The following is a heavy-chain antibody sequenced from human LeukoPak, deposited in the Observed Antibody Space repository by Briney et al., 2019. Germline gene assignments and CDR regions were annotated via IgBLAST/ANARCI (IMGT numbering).Heavy chain of an antibody. V-gene: IGHV3-21*01. Sequence: GGSLRLSCAASGFTFSSYGMHWVRQAPGKGLEWVSSISSSSSYIYYADSVKGRFTISRDNAKNSLYLQMNSLRAEDTAVYYCARDRTATYYYDSSGYQFDYWGQGTLVTVSS. D-gene: IGHD3-22*01. CDR3: ARDRTATYYYDSSGYQFDY. CDR1: GFTFSSYG. J-gene: IGHJ4*02. CDR2: ISSSSSYI.